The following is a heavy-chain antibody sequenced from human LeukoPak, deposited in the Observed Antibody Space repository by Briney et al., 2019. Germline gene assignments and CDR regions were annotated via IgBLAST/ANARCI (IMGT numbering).Heavy chain of an antibody. J-gene: IGHJ4*02. V-gene: IGHV4-59*01. CDR1: GGSISSYY. Sequence: SETLSLTCIVSGGSISSYYWSWIRQPPGKGLEWIGYIYYSGSTNYNPSLKSRVTISVDTSKNQFSLKLSSVTAADTAVYYCAARGYGIERGNYFDYWGQGTLVTVSS. CDR2: IYYSGST. CDR3: AARGYGIERGNYFDY. D-gene: IGHD5-18*01.